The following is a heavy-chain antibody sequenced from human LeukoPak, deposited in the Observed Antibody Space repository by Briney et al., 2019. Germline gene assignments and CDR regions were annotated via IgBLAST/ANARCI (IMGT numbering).Heavy chain of an antibody. V-gene: IGHV4-39*07. CDR2: IYYSGST. D-gene: IGHD2-21*01. CDR3: AREGPRGEPLVY. J-gene: IGHJ4*02. Sequence: KSSETLSLTCTVSGGSISSSSYYWGWIRQPPGKGLEWIGSIYYSGSTYYNPSLKSRVTISVDTSKNQFSLKLSSVTAADTAVYYCAREGPRGEPLVYWGQGTLVTVSS. CDR1: GGSISSSSYY.